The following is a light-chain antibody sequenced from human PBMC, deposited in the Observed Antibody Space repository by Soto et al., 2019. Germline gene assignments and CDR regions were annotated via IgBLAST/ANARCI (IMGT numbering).Light chain of an antibody. Sequence: QSAVTQPPSASGTPGQTVTISCSGSGSNIGSNSVNWYQQLPGTAPKVLIHSNNQRPSGVPDRFSGSKSGTSASLAISGLQSEDEADYYCAAWDDSLSGHVVFGGGTKLTVL. CDR1: GSNIGSNS. V-gene: IGLV1-44*01. CDR2: SNN. J-gene: IGLJ2*01. CDR3: AAWDDSLSGHVV.